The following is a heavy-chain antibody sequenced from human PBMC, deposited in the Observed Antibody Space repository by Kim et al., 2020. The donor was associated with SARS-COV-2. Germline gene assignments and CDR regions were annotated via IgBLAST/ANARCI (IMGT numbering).Heavy chain of an antibody. CDR3: AIDYYDSSGRGINWFDP. V-gene: IGHV1-8*01. CDR2: MNPNSGNT. Sequence: ASVKVSCKASGYTFTSYDINWVRQATGQGLEWMGWMNPNSGNTGYAQKFQGRVTMTRNTSISTAYMELSSLRSEDTAVYYCAIDYYDSSGRGINWFDPWGQGTLVTVSS. J-gene: IGHJ5*02. CDR1: GYTFTSYD. D-gene: IGHD3-22*01.